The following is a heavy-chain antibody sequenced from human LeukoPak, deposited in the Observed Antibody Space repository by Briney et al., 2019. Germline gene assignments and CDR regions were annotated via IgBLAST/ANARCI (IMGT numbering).Heavy chain of an antibody. CDR1: GFTFSNAW. CDR3: TTLYHFDY. Sequence: GGSLRLSCAASGFTFSNAWMSWVRQAPGKGLEWVGRIKSKTDGRTTDYAAPVKGRFTISRDDSKNTLYLQMNSLKTEDTAVYYCTTLYHFDYWGQGTLVTVSS. V-gene: IGHV3-15*01. J-gene: IGHJ4*02. CDR2: IKSKTDGRTT.